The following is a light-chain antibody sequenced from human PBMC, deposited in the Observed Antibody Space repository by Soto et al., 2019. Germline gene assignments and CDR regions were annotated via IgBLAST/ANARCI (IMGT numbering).Light chain of an antibody. CDR1: SSDVGGYNY. Sequence: QSALTQPASVSGSPGQSITISCTGTSSDVGGYNYVSWYQQHTVKAPNLMIYDVTNRPSGVSDRFSGSKSGNTASLTISGLQDEDEADYYCSSYTSSSTPYVFGTGSTVTVL. J-gene: IGLJ1*01. CDR2: DVT. CDR3: SSYTSSSTPYV. V-gene: IGLV2-14*01.